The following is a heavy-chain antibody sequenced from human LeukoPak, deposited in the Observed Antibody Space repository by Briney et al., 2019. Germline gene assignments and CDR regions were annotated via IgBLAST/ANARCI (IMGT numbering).Heavy chain of an antibody. CDR3: ASYSSSWNNWFDP. D-gene: IGHD6-13*01. CDR2: INSDGSST. J-gene: IGHJ5*02. CDR1: GFTFSSYW. Sequence: GGSLRLSCAASGFTFSSYWMHWVRQAPGKGRVGVSRINSDGSSTSYADSVKGRFTISRDNAKNTLYLQMNSLRAEDTAVYYCASYSSSWNNWFDPWGQGTLVTVSS. V-gene: IGHV3-74*01.